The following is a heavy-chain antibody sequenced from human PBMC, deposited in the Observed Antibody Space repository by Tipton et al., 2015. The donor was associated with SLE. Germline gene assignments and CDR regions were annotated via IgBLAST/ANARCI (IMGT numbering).Heavy chain of an antibody. J-gene: IGHJ4*02. CDR2: ISGPDTGISDTGT. CDR3: GLYGVGGIIIDY. Sequence: SLRLSCAASGFTFSLYAMNWVRQAPGKGLEWVSTISGPDTGISDTGTYYADSVKGRFTISRDNAKNTVYLQMNSLRAEDTAVYFCGLYGVGGIIIDYWGEGTLVTVSS. V-gene: IGHV3-23*01. D-gene: IGHD1-14*01. CDR1: GFTFSLYA.